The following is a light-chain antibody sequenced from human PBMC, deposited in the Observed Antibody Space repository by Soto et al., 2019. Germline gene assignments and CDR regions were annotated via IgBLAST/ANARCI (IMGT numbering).Light chain of an antibody. CDR3: QQSVGT. J-gene: IGKJ4*01. CDR1: QSVSGNY. V-gene: IGKV3-20*01. CDR2: GAS. Sequence: ESMLTQSPGTLSLSPGERATLSCRARQSVSGNYIAWYQQKPGQAPRLLILGASSRATGIPDRFSGSGSGTDFTLTISKVEPEDFAVYYCQQSVGTFGGGTKVEIK.